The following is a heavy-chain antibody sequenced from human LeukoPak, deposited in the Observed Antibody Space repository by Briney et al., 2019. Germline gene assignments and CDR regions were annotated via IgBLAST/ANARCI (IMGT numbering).Heavy chain of an antibody. J-gene: IGHJ4*02. D-gene: IGHD5-12*01. Sequence: SATLSLTCAVYGGSFTGNYWGWIRQSPGKGLEWMVEINHSVRSNYKSSLKSRVTISVDTSKNQYCLRVSSVTAADMSLYYCARSPTYCSSSNCPVGYSGYDLDYWGQRTLVTVSS. CDR1: GGSFTGNY. CDR3: ARSPTYCSSSNCPVGYSGYDLDY. V-gene: IGHV4-34*01. CDR2: INHSVRS.